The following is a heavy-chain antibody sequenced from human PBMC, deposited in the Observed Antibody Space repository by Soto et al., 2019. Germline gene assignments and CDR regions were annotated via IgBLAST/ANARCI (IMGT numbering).Heavy chain of an antibody. D-gene: IGHD2-8*01. V-gene: IGHV3-33*01. CDR3: ARVGAEYCTNGLCSYFDY. Sequence: QVQLVESGGGVVQPGRSLRLSCAASGFTFSSYGMHWVRQAPGKGLEWVAVIWYDGSNKYYADSVKGRFTISRDNSKNTLYLQMNSLRAEDTAVYYCARVGAEYCTNGLCSYFDYWGQGTLVTVSS. CDR1: GFTFSSYG. J-gene: IGHJ4*02. CDR2: IWYDGSNK.